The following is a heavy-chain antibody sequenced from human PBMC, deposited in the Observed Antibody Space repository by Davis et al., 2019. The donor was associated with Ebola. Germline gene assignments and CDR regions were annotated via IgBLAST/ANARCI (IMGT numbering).Heavy chain of an antibody. CDR1: RYSFTSYW. D-gene: IGHD6-6*01. CDR3: ARLDGPYSSSPWYFDY. CDR2: IYPGYSDP. J-gene: IGHJ4*02. V-gene: IGHV5-51*01. Sequence: SCKGSRYSFTSYWIGCVRQMPGNNLAWMGIIYPGYSDPRYSPSFQGQVTISADKSISTAYLQWSSLKASDTAMYYCARLDGPYSSSPWYFDYWGQGTLVTVSS.